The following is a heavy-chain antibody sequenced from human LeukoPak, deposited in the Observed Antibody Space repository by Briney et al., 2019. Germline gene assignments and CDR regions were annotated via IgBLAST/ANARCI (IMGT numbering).Heavy chain of an antibody. D-gene: IGHD3-16*02. CDR1: GGSISSSSYY. V-gene: IGHV4-39*01. CDR2: IYYSGST. Sequence: SETLSLTCTVSGGSISSSSYYWGWIRQPPGKGLEWIGSIYYSGSTYYNPSLKSRVTISVDTSKNQFSLKLSSVTAADTAVYYCARVVRYDYVWGSYRSQYYFDYWGQGTLVTVSS. J-gene: IGHJ4*02. CDR3: ARVVRYDYVWGSYRSQYYFDY.